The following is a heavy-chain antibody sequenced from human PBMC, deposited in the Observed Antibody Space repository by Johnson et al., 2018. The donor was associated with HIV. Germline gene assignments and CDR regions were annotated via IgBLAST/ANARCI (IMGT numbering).Heavy chain of an antibody. CDR3: ARCIFDAFDT. Sequence: VQLVESGGGLVQPGGSLRLSCAASGFTVSYNYMNWVRQAPGKGLEWVSIIYSGGSTYYADSVKGRFTISRDNSKNTLYLQMNTLRAEDTAVYYCARCIFDAFDTWGQGTMVTVSS. CDR2: IYSGGST. V-gene: IGHV3-66*01. D-gene: IGHD3-3*02. CDR1: GFTVSYNY. J-gene: IGHJ3*02.